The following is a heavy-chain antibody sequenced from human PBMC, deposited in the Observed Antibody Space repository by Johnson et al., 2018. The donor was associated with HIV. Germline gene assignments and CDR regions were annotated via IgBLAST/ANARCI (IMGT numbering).Heavy chain of an antibody. V-gene: IGHV3-23*04. Sequence: VQLVESGGGLVQPGGSLRLSCAASGFTVSSNYMSWVRQAPWKGLEWVSAISGSGGSTYYADSVKGRFTISRDNSKNTLYLQMNSLRAEDTAVYYCAKETPSSGGTFDIWGQGTMVTVSS. CDR1: GFTVSSNY. CDR3: AKETPSSGGTFDI. CDR2: ISGSGGST. D-gene: IGHD6-25*01. J-gene: IGHJ3*02.